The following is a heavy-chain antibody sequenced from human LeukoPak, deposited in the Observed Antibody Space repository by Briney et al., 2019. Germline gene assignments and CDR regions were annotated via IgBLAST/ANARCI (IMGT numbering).Heavy chain of an antibody. CDR2: ISTDGGSP. V-gene: IGHV3-64*01. CDR3: ARWSSTSCYDY. D-gene: IGHD2-2*01. CDR1: GFTFSSYA. Sequence: GGSLRLSCAASGFTFSSYAMHWVRQAPGKGLEYVSAISTDGGSPYYANSVKGRFTISRDNSKNTLYLQMGSLRAEDMAVYYCARWSSTSCYDYWGQGTLVTVSS. J-gene: IGHJ4*02.